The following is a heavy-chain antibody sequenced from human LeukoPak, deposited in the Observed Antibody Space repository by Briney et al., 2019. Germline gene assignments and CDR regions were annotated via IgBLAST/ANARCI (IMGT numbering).Heavy chain of an antibody. CDR2: INPYSGGT. CDR3: AKEGSGTYRNFDY. J-gene: IGHJ4*02. D-gene: IGHD1-26*01. V-gene: IGHV1-2*02. CDR1: GYSFTGYY. Sequence: ASVKVSCKASGYSFTGYYMHWVRQAPGQGLEWMGWINPYSGGTNYAQKFRGRVSMTRDTSISTAYMELNRLRSDDTAVYYCAKEGSGTYRNFDYWGQGTLVTVSS.